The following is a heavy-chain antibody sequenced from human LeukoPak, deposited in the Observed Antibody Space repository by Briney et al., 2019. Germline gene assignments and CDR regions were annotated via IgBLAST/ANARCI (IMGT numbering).Heavy chain of an antibody. CDR3: ARDRSPRPSYDAFDI. CDR1: GGTFSSYA. CDR2: IIPIFGTA. V-gene: IGHV1-69*13. J-gene: IGHJ3*02. D-gene: IGHD3-10*01. Sequence: GASVKVSCKASGGTFSSYAISWVRQAPGQGLEWMGGIIPIFGTANYAQRFQGRVTITADESTSTAFMELSSLRSEDTAVYYCARDRSPRPSYDAFDIWGQGTMVTVSS.